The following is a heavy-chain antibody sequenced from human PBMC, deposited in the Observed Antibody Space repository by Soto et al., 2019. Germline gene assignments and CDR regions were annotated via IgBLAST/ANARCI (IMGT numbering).Heavy chain of an antibody. Sequence: QVQLQESGPGLVKPSETLSLTCTVSGGSVSSGSYYWSWIRQPPGKGLEWIGYIYYSGSTNYNPSLKSRVTISVDTSKNQFSLKLSSVTAADTAVYYCARDYRGKLVGATGGGYYYYGMDVWGQGTTVTVSS. CDR1: GGSVSSGSYY. CDR2: IYYSGST. CDR3: ARDYRGKLVGATGGGYYYYGMDV. D-gene: IGHD1-26*01. J-gene: IGHJ6*02. V-gene: IGHV4-61*01.